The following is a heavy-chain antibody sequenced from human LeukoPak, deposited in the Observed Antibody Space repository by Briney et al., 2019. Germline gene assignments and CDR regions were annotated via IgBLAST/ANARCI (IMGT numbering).Heavy chain of an antibody. CDR2: IKQDGSEK. Sequence: GSLXXXCAASGFTFSSYWMSWVRQAPGKGLEWVANIKQDGSEKYYVDSVKGRFTISRDNGKNSLDLQMNRLRADDTAFYYXXRDXLXEGXDANYAVYYFDYWGQGTVVTVSS. J-gene: IGHJ4*02. D-gene: IGHD4/OR15-4a*01. CDR1: GFTFSSYW. V-gene: IGHV3-7*01. CDR3: XRDXLXEGXDANYAVYYFDY.